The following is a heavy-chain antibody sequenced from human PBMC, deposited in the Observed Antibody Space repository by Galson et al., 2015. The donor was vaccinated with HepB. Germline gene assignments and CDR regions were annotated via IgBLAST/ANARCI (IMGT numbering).Heavy chain of an antibody. CDR3: ARPRSFSSGWYVWGEYFQH. CDR1: GFTFSSYG. J-gene: IGHJ1*01. CDR2: IWYDGSNK. Sequence: SLRLSCAASGFTFSSYGMHWVRQAPGKGLEWVAVIWYDGSNKYYADSVKGRFTISRDNSKNTLYLQMNSLRAEDTAVYYCARPRSFSSGWYVWGEYFQHWGQGTLVTVSS. V-gene: IGHV3-33*01. D-gene: IGHD6-19*01.